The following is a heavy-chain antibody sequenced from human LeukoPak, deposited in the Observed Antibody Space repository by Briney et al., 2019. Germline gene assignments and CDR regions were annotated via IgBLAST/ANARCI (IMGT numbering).Heavy chain of an antibody. V-gene: IGHV3-33*01. J-gene: IGHJ4*02. D-gene: IGHD5-12*01. CDR3: AREMGLNIVATFGY. CDR2: IWYDGSNK. Sequence: GSLRLSCAASGFTFSNYGMHWVRQAPGKGLEWVALIWYDGSNKYYADSVQGRFIISRDNSKNTLYLQMNSLRAEDTAVYYCAREMGLNIVATFGYWGQGTQVTVSS. CDR1: GFTFSNYG.